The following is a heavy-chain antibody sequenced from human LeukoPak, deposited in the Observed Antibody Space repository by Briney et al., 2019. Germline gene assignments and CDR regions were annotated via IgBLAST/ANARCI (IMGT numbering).Heavy chain of an antibody. V-gene: IGHV1-2*02. CDR2: INPNSGGT. CDR3: ASQMPVVITTWRHYYFDY. CDR1: GYTFTGYY. J-gene: IGHJ4*02. D-gene: IGHD3-22*01. Sequence: ATVKVSCKASGYTFTGYYMHWVRQAPGQGLEWMGWINPNSGGTNYAQKFQGRVTMTRDTSISTAYMELSSLRSEDTAVYYCASQMPVVITTWRHYYFDYWGQGTLVTVSS.